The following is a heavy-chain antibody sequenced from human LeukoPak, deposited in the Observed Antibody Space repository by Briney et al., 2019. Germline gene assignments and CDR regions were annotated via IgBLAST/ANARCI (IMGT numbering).Heavy chain of an antibody. D-gene: IGHD3-22*01. CDR2: IYTSGST. CDR3: ARAHGSSGSLDI. Sequence: PSQTLSLTCTVSGGSISSGSYYWNWIRQPAGKGLEWIGRIYTSGSTNYNPSLKSRVTISVDTSKNQFSLKLSSVTAADTAVYYCARAHGSSGSLDIWGQGTMVTVSS. V-gene: IGHV4-61*02. J-gene: IGHJ3*02. CDR1: GGSISSGSYY.